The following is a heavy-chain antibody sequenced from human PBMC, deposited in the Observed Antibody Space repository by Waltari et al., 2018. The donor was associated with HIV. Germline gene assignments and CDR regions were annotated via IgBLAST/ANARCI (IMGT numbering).Heavy chain of an antibody. Sequence: QVQLVQSGAEVKKPGSSVKVSCKASGGTFSSYAISWVRQAPGQVLEWMGGIIPIFGTANYAQKFQGRVTITADESTSTAYMELSSLRSEDTAVYDCARDRGYCSGGSCYRSYWYFDLWGRGTLVTVSS. D-gene: IGHD2-15*01. V-gene: IGHV1-69*01. J-gene: IGHJ2*01. CDR3: ARDRGYCSGGSCYRSYWYFDL. CDR2: IIPIFGTA. CDR1: GGTFSSYA.